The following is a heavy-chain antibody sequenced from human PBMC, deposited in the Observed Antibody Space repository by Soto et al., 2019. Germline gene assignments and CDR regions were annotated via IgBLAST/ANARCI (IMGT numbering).Heavy chain of an antibody. J-gene: IGHJ4*02. D-gene: IGHD3-16*01. CDR1: GFTFSSYA. CDR3: ARVGPYDYVWGSYLF. CDR2: ISYDGSNK. Sequence: ESGGGVVQPGRSLRLSCAASGFTFSSYAMHWVRQAPGKGLEWVAVISYDGSNKYYADSVKGRFTISRDNSKNTLYLQMNSLRAEDTAVYYCARVGPYDYVWGSYLFWGQGTLVTVSS. V-gene: IGHV3-30-3*01.